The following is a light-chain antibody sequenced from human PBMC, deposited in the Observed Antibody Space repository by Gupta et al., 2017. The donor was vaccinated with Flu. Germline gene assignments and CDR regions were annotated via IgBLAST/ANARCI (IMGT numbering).Light chain of an antibody. V-gene: IGLV2-11*01. Sequence: QTALTPPRSVSGSPGQSVTISCTGTSSDVGGYNYVSWYQQHPGKAPKLMIYDVSKRPSGVPDRFSGSKSGNTASLTISGLQAEDEADYYCCSYAGSYTSRVFGGGTKLTVL. J-gene: IGLJ3*02. CDR3: CSYAGSYTSRV. CDR1: SSDVGGYNY. CDR2: DVS.